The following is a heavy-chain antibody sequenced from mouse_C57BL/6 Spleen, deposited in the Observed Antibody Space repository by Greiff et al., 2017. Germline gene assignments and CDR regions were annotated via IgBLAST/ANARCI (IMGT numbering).Heavy chain of an antibody. CDR2: IYPGAGDT. CDR1: GYAFSSSW. CDR3: ARRDDGYNYAMDY. V-gene: IGHV1-82*01. Sequence: QVQLQQSGPELVKPGASVKISCTASGYAFSSSWMNWVKQRPGKGLEWIGRIYPGAGDTNYNGKFKGKATLTADKSSSTAYMQHSSLTSEDSAVYFSARRDDGYNYAMDYWGQGTSVTVSS. J-gene: IGHJ4*01. D-gene: IGHD2-3*01.